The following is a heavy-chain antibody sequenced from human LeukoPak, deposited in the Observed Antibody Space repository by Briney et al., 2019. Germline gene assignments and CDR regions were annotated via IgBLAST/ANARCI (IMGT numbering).Heavy chain of an antibody. CDR1: GFTFRSYG. D-gene: IGHD6-19*01. Sequence: GGSLRLSCAASGFTFRSYGMHWVRQAPGKGLEWVAVISYDGSNKYYADSVKGRFTISRDNSKNTLYLQMNSLRAEDTAVYYCAKLPGIAVILDYWGQGTLVTVSS. CDR3: AKLPGIAVILDY. CDR2: ISYDGSNK. V-gene: IGHV3-30*18. J-gene: IGHJ4*02.